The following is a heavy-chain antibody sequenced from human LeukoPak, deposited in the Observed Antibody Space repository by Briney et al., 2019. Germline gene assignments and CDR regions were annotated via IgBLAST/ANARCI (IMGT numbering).Heavy chain of an antibody. CDR3: ARHSSMTTVTIRP. CDR1: GGSISSSSYY. Sequence: SETLSLTCTVSGGSISSSSYYWGWIRQPPGKGLEWIGSISQSGSTYYNPSLKSRVTISVDTSKNQFSLKLNSVTAADTAVYFGARHSSMTTVTIRPWGQGTLVTVSS. CDR2: ISQSGST. D-gene: IGHD4-11*01. V-gene: IGHV4-39*01. J-gene: IGHJ5*02.